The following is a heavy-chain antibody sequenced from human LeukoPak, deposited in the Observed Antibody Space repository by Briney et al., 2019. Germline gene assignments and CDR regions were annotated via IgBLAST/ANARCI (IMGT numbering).Heavy chain of an antibody. CDR1: GFDFSTYA. CDR3: AKNGDRGAYCSGGSCYPYYYYYMDV. Sequence: GGTLRLSCAASGFDFSTYAMAWVRQAPGKGLEWVSSISTTSDIRYFADSVRGRFTIPRDNFKNTLYLQMNSLRAEDTAIYYCAKNGDRGAYCSGGSCYPYYYYYMDVWGKGTTVTISS. J-gene: IGHJ6*03. V-gene: IGHV3-23*01. D-gene: IGHD2-15*01. CDR2: ISTTSDIR.